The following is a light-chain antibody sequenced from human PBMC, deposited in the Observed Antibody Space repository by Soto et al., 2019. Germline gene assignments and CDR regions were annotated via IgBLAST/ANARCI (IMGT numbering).Light chain of an antibody. Sequence: QSVLTQPPSASGSPGQSVTISCTGTSSDVGGYDYASWYQQHPGKAPKLMIYEVSNRPSGVSNRFSGSKSGNTASLTISGLQAEDEADYYCSSYTSSSSLYVFGTGTKVTVL. J-gene: IGLJ1*01. CDR1: SSDVGGYDY. CDR2: EVS. CDR3: SSYTSSSSLYV. V-gene: IGLV2-14*01.